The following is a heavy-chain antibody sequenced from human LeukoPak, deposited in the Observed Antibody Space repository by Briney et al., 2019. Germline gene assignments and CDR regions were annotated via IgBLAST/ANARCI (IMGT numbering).Heavy chain of an antibody. CDR1: GLTFSDYY. V-gene: IGHV3-11*05. D-gene: IGHD1-26*01. CDR2: ISSSSSYT. Sequence: PGGSLRLSCAASGLTFSDYYMSWIRQAPGKGLEWVSYISSSSSYTNYADSVKGRFTISRDNAKNSLYLQMNSLRAEDTAVYYCARAESGSFDYWGQETLVTVSS. CDR3: ARAESGSFDY. J-gene: IGHJ4*02.